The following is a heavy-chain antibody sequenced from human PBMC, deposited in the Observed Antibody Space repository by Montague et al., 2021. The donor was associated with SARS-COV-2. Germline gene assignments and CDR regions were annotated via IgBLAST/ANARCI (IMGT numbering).Heavy chain of an antibody. D-gene: IGHD2-21*02. Sequence: SLRLSCAASGFNFPSYCMHWVRQSPGQGLAWVARICDGVRRISYADSVRDRFTVSRDNAKNTLSLLMNKLSGEDTAVYYCVRDGGDDKHDWWFDLWGRGTNVSVSS. J-gene: IGHJ2*01. CDR3: VRDGGDDKHDWWFDL. CDR2: ICDGVRRI. CDR1: GFNFPSYC. V-gene: IGHV3-74*01.